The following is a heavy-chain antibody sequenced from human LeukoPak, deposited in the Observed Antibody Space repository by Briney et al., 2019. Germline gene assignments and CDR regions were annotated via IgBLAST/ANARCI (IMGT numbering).Heavy chain of an antibody. CDR3: ARDQSGYSGFYYYYYYMDV. D-gene: IGHD5-12*01. CDR2: IYTSGST. Sequence: SETLSLTCTVSGGSISSYYWSWIRQPAGKGLEWIGRIYTSGSTNYNPSLKSRVTMSVDTSKNQFSLKLSSVTAADTAVYYCARDQSGYSGFYYYYYYMDVWGKGTTVTVSS. CDR1: GGSISSYY. J-gene: IGHJ6*03. V-gene: IGHV4-4*07.